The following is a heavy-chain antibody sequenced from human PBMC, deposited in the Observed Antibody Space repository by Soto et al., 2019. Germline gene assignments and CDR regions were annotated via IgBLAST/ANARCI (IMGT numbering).Heavy chain of an antibody. D-gene: IGHD6-19*01. J-gene: IGHJ4*02. V-gene: IGHV3-53*02. Sequence: EVQLEETGGGLIQPGGSLRLSCAVSGLTVSRNYMSWVRQAPGKGLEWVSYIYSGGSTVCAAAVKGRFTISRDKSNKMLYLQMNSLRAEDTAVYYCAIGGDSGWTPMDHWGQGTLVIVSS. CDR2: IYSGGST. CDR1: GLTVSRNY. CDR3: AIGGDSGWTPMDH.